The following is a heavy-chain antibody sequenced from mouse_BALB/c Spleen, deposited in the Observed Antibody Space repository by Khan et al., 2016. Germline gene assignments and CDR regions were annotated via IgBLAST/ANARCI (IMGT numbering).Heavy chain of an antibody. Sequence: QVRLQQSGAELMKPGASVKISCKATGYTFSSYWIEWVKQRPGHGLEWIGEILPGSDSTNYNEKFKGKATFTADSSSNTAYMQLSSLTSEDSAVYYCATWLHGAMDYWGQGTSVTVSS. CDR2: ILPGSDST. V-gene: IGHV1-9*01. J-gene: IGHJ4*01. CDR1: GYTFSSYW. CDR3: ATWLHGAMDY. D-gene: IGHD2-2*01.